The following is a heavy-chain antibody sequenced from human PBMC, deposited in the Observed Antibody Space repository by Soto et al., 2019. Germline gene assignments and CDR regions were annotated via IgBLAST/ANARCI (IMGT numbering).Heavy chain of an antibody. CDR3: ARSLSTIGARPDY. V-gene: IGHV1-2*02. CDR1: GYTFTGYY. Sequence: QVQLVQSGAEVKKPGASVKVSCTASGYTFTGYYIHWVRQAPGQGLEWMGWINPNSGDTKYAQKFQGRVTMTRDMSTAYMELSTLRSDDTAVYYCARSLSTIGARPDYWGQGTLVTVSS. J-gene: IGHJ4*02. CDR2: INPNSGDT. D-gene: IGHD6-6*01.